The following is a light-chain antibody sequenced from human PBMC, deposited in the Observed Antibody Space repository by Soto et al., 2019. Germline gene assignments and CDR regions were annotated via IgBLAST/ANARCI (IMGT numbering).Light chain of an antibody. Sequence: EIVLTQSPGTLSLSPGERATLSCRASQSVSSSYLAWYQQKPGQAPRLLIFGASVRATGIPARFSGSWSGTEFTLTISSLQSEDFAVYYCQKYYDWPRTFGQGTKVDIK. CDR2: GAS. J-gene: IGKJ1*01. CDR1: QSVSSSY. V-gene: IGKV3-15*01. CDR3: QKYYDWPRT.